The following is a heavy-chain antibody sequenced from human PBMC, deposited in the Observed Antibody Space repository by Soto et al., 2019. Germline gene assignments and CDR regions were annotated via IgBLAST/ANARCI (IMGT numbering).Heavy chain of an antibody. D-gene: IGHD5-12*01. Sequence: PGGSLRLSCAAAGFTLSSYGMHWVRQAPGKGPEWVAIIRNDGTSKYYADSVKGRFTISRDNSKNTLYLQMSSLRAEDTAVYYCAKSRDGYNHGLSWGQGTLVTVS. CDR3: AKSRDGYNHGLS. V-gene: IGHV3-30*02. CDR1: GFTLSSYG. CDR2: IRNDGTSK. J-gene: IGHJ5*02.